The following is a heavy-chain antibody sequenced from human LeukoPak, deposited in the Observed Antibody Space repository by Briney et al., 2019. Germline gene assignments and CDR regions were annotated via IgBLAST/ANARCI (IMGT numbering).Heavy chain of an antibody. CDR3: ARRITMVRGGSWFDP. D-gene: IGHD3-10*01. Sequence: ASVKVSCKASGYTFTIYDINWVRQATGQGLEWMGWMNPNSGNTGYAQNFQGRVTMTRNTSISTAYMELSSLRSEDTAVYYCARRITMVRGGSWFDPWGQGTLVTVSS. CDR2: MNPNSGNT. J-gene: IGHJ5*02. CDR1: GYTFTIYD. V-gene: IGHV1-8*01.